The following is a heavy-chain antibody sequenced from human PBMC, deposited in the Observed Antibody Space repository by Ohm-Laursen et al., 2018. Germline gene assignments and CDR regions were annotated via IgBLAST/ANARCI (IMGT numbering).Heavy chain of an antibody. D-gene: IGHD3-22*01. CDR2: LSGSGDTT. Sequence: SLRLSCTASGFTFRWYAMSWVRQAPGKGLEWVSALSGSGDTTDYADSVEGRFTISRDNSQNTLYLQMNSLRAEDTAVYYCAKDYDSSGYPYYFDYWGQGTLVTVSS. V-gene: IGHV3-23*01. J-gene: IGHJ4*02. CDR1: GFTFRWYA. CDR3: AKDYDSSGYPYYFDY.